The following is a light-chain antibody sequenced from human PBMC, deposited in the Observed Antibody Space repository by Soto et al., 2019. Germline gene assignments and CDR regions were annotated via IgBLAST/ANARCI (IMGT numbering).Light chain of an antibody. V-gene: IGKV1-5*01. Sequence: DIQMTQAPSTLSASVGDRVTITCRASQNINAWLAWYQQKPGKAPKLLIYDVSTLHSGVPSRFSGSASGTEFTLTIRNLESDDFASYYCQQYLRYSTLGQGTRVDIK. J-gene: IGKJ1*01. CDR2: DVS. CDR1: QNINAW. CDR3: QQYLRYST.